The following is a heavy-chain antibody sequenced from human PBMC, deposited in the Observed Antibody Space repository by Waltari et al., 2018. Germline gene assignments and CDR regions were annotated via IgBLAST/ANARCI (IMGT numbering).Heavy chain of an antibody. CDR1: GFTFSNYE. D-gene: IGHD6-13*01. J-gene: IGHJ4*02. CDR3: ARAIPATGSLDY. V-gene: IGHV3-48*03. Sequence: EVRLVESGGCLVQPGGSLRLSCVASGFTFSNYEMNWVRQAPGKGMEWVSYISSSGGTIYYADSMKGRFTIFRDNPKNSLFLQMSSLGAEDTAVYYCARAIPATGSLDYWGQGALVTVSP. CDR2: ISSSGGTI.